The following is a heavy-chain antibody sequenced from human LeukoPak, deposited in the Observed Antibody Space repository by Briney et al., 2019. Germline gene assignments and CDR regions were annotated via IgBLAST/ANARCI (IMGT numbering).Heavy chain of an antibody. V-gene: IGHV3-11*04. CDR2: ISSSGSAI. Sequence: PGGSLRLSCAAYGFTFSDYYMSWIRQAPGKGLEWVSYISSSGSAIYYADSVKGRFTVSRDNAKNSLYLQMNSLRAEDTAVYYCARARHSSGWFDYWGQGTLVTVSS. CDR1: GFTFSDYY. J-gene: IGHJ4*02. D-gene: IGHD6-19*01. CDR3: ARARHSSGWFDY.